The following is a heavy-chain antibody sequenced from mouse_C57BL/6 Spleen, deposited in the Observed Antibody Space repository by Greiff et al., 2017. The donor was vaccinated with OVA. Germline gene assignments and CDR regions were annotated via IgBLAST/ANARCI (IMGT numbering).Heavy chain of an antibody. D-gene: IGHD2-5*01. CDR3: ARRSNYEEEN. CDR2: IDPSDSET. J-gene: IGHJ2*01. V-gene: IGHV1-52*01. Sequence: VQLQQPGAELVRPGSSVKLSCKASGYTFTSYWMHWVKQRPIQGLEWIGNIDPSDSETHYNQKFKDKATLTVDKSSSTAYMQRSSLTSEDSAVYYCARRSNYEEENWGQGTTRTVSS. CDR1: GYTFTSYW.